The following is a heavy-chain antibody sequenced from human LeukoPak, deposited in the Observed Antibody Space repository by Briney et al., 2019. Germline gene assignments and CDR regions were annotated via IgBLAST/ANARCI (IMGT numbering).Heavy chain of an antibody. J-gene: IGHJ1*01. CDR3: ARKGSSPYSSGWYRGSRAEYFQH. CDR1: GGSLSGYY. Sequence: SETLSLTCGVYGGSLSGYYWSWIRQPPGKGLEWIGEINHSGSTNYNPSLKSRVTISVDTSKNQFSLKLSSVTAADTAVYYCARKGSSPYSSGWYRGSRAEYFQHWGQGTLVTVSS. D-gene: IGHD6-19*01. CDR2: INHSGST. V-gene: IGHV4-34*01.